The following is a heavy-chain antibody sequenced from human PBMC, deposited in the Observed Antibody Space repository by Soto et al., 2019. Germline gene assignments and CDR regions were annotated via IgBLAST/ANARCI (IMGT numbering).Heavy chain of an antibody. CDR1: VFTFSNFG. J-gene: IGHJ5*02. CDR2: IWYDGNHK. CDR3: ARGQGGYYNWFDP. D-gene: IGHD5-12*01. Sequence: GGSLRLSCAASVFTFSNFGMHWVRQAPGKGLEWVAVIWYDGNHKYYADSVKGRFTISRDNSKNTVYLQTNSLRAEDTAVYYCARGQGGYYNWFDPWGQGTLVTVSS. V-gene: IGHV3-33*01.